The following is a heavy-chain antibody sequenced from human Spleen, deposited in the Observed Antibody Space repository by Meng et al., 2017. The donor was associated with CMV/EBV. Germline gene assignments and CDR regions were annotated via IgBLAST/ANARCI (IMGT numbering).Heavy chain of an antibody. J-gene: IGHJ5*02. CDR3: ARDRARPSLRYSSSWNNWFDP. CDR1: GYY. V-gene: IGHV1-2*02. D-gene: IGHD6-13*01. CDR2: INPNSGGT. Sequence: GYYMPWVRQAPGQGLEWMGWINPNSGGTNYAQKFQGRVTMTRDTSISTAYMELSRLRSDDTAVYYCARDRARPSLRYSSSWNNWFDPWGQGTLVTVSS.